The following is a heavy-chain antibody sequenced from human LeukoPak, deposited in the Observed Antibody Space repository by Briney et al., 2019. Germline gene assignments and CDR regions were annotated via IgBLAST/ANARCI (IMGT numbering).Heavy chain of an antibody. V-gene: IGHV6-1*01. J-gene: IGHJ3*02. CDR2: TYYRSKWYH. D-gene: IGHD2-15*01. Sequence: SQTLSLTCAISGDSVSSNSAAWNWIRQSPSRGLEWLGRTYYRSKWYHDYAVSVKSRIIINPDTSKNQFSLQLNSVTPEDTAVYYCTRDFCSGGSGYSDAFDIWGQGTMVTVSS. CDR1: GDSVSSNSAA. CDR3: TRDFCSGGSGYSDAFDI.